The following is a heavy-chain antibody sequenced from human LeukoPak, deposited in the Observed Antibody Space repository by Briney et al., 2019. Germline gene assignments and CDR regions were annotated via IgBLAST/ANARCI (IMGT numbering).Heavy chain of an antibody. J-gene: IGHJ4*02. D-gene: IGHD3-16*01. Sequence: PGGSLRLSCAASGFTFSSYAMSWVRQAPGKGLEWVSVIYSDGSTYYADSVKGRFTISRDNAKNTLFLEMNSLRAEDTAVYYCARVGSRYGHDYWGQGTLVTVSS. CDR2: IYSDGST. V-gene: IGHV3-53*01. CDR1: GFTFSSYA. CDR3: ARVGSRYGHDY.